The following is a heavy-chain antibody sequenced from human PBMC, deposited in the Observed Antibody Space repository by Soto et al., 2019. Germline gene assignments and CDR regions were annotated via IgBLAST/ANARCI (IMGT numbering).Heavy chain of an antibody. J-gene: IGHJ5*02. V-gene: IGHV1-69*13. CDR2: IIPIFGTA. CDR1: GGTFSSYA. Sequence: SVKVSCKASGGTFSSYAISWVRQAPGQGLEWMGGIIPIFGTANYAQKFQGRVTITADESTSTAYMELSSLRSEDTAVYYCARDPGGIAAAGWFDPWGQGTLVTVSS. D-gene: IGHD6-13*01. CDR3: ARDPGGIAAAGWFDP.